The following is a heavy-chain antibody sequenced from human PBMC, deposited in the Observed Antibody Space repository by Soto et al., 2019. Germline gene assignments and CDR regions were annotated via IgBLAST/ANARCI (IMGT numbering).Heavy chain of an antibody. CDR1: GCSISSSNYY. CDR3: ARHVGTWFGSEYYFDY. V-gene: IGHV4-39*01. CDR2: IYDRGST. D-gene: IGHD3-10*01. J-gene: IGHJ4*02. Sequence: ETRARTGTVSGCSISSSNYYWGWIRQPPGKGREWIGSIYDRGSTYYNPSLKSRVTISLDTSKNQFSLKLSSVPAADTAVYYCARHVGTWFGSEYYFDYWGQGTPVTLPP.